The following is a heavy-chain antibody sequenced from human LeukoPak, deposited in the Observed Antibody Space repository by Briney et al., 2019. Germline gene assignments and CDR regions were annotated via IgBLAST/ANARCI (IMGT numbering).Heavy chain of an antibody. CDR2: IYYNGST. D-gene: IGHD3-10*01. CDR1: GGSISSGDYY. J-gene: IGHJ5*02. V-gene: IGHV4-30-4*08. Sequence: SQTLSLTCTVPGGSISSGDYYWSWIRQPPGKGLEWIGYIYYNGSTYYNPSLKSRFTISVDTSKNQFSLKLSSVTAADTAVYYCARTSLGGAWFDPWGQGTLVTVSS. CDR3: ARTSLGGAWFDP.